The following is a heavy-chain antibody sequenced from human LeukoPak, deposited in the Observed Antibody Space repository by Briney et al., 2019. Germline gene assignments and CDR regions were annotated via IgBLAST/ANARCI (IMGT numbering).Heavy chain of an antibody. V-gene: IGHV4-39*01. J-gene: IGHJ4*02. CDR3: VRHRPPTLIVPAVDFDS. CDR2: VFHSGRT. D-gene: IGHD2-2*01. Sequence: ETLTLTCSVSGGSISSSSYYWAWIRQPPGKGLEWMGSVFHSGRTYYNPSLNSRLSITVDTSNNQFSLKLTSVTAADTAVYRCVRHRPPTLIVPAVDFDSWGQGT. CDR1: GGSISSSSYY.